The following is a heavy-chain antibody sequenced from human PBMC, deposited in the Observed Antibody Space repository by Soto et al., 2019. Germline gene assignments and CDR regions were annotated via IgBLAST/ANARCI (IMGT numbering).Heavy chain of an antibody. D-gene: IGHD3-22*01. Sequence: SETLSLTCTVSGGSISSYYWSWIRQPPGKGLEWIGYIYYSGSTNYNPSLKSRVTLSVDTSKNQFSLKLSSVTAADTAVYYCARHDRGGYYFDYWGQGTLVTVSS. CDR1: GGSISSYY. V-gene: IGHV4-59*08. J-gene: IGHJ4*02. CDR3: ARHDRGGYYFDY. CDR2: IYYSGST.